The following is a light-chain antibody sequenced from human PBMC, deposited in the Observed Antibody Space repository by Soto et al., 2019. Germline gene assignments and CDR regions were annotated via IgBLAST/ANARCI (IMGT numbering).Light chain of an antibody. J-gene: IGKJ5*01. CDR1: QSVNVL. Sequence: VLTQSPATLALSPGEGATISCKASQSVNVLLAWYQQKTGQAPRLLIYRESTRATGIPDRFSGSGSGTEFNLTISSLQSEDFAVYYCQKYNNWPITFGQGTRLEIK. CDR3: QKYNNWPIT. V-gene: IGKV3-15*01. CDR2: RES.